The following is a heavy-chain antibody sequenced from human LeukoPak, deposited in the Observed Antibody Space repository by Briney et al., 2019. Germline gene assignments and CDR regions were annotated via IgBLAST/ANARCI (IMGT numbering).Heavy chain of an antibody. CDR1: GGSFSGYN. CDR3: ARGSPKHDS. J-gene: IGHJ5*01. Sequence: SETLSLTCAVYGGSFSGYNWNWIRQSPGKGLEWIGEIKYDGATKYNPSLKNRLIISVDTSKNQFSLNLKSVTAADTAVYYCARGSPKHDSWGQGTQVTVSS. V-gene: IGHV4-34*01. CDR2: IKYDGAT.